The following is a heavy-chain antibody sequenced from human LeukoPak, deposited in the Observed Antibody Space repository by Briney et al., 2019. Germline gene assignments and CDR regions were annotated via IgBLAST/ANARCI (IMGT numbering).Heavy chain of an antibody. Sequence: SETLSLTCTVSSGSISSYHWSWIRQPAGKGLEWIGRIYTSGSTNYNPSLKSRVTMSVDTSKNQFSLKLSSVTAADTAVYYCARGSGYYTGSAFDIWGQGTMVTVSS. D-gene: IGHD3-3*01. CDR1: SGSISSYH. J-gene: IGHJ3*02. V-gene: IGHV4-4*07. CDR3: ARGSGYYTGSAFDI. CDR2: IYTSGST.